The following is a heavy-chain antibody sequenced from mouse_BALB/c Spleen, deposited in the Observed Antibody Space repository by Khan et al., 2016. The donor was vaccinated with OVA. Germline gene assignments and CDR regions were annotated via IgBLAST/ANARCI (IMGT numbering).Heavy chain of an antibody. V-gene: IGHV1-5*01. CDR2: IYPGNSDT. Sequence: IQLVQSGTVLARPGASVKMSCKASGYSFTSYLIHWVKQRPGQGLEWIGYIYPGNSDTRYNQKFKDKAKLTSGTSASTAYMELSSLTNEDSAVYYCTRGGFSSFAYWGQGTLVTVSA. CDR3: TRGGFSSFAY. D-gene: IGHD1-3*01. CDR1: GYSFTSYL. J-gene: IGHJ3*01.